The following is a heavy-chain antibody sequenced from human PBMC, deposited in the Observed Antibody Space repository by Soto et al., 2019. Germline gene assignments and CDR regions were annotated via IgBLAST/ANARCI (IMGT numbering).Heavy chain of an antibody. CDR2: INHSGST. V-gene: IGHV4-34*01. J-gene: IGHJ6*02. CDR1: GGSFSGYY. D-gene: IGHD3-10*01. Sequence: SETLSLTCAVYGGSFSGYYWSWIRQPPGKGLEWIGEINHSGSTNYNPSLKSRVTISVDTSKNQFSLKLSSVTAADTAVYYCARRGRGYYGSGKDFRLDVWGQGTTVTVS. CDR3: ARRGRGYYGSGKDFRLDV.